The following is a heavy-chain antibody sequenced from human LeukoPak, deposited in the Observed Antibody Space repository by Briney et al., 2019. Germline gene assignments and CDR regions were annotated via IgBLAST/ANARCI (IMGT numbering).Heavy chain of an antibody. V-gene: IGHV4-34*01. D-gene: IGHD6-6*01. Sequence: SETLSLTCAVYGGSFSGYYWSWIRQPPGKGLEWTGEINHSGSTNYNPSLKSRVTISVDTSKNQFSLKLSSVTAADTAVYYCARAHIAARPLYFDLWGRGTLVTVSS. CDR3: ARAHIAARPLYFDL. J-gene: IGHJ2*01. CDR1: GGSFSGYY. CDR2: INHSGST.